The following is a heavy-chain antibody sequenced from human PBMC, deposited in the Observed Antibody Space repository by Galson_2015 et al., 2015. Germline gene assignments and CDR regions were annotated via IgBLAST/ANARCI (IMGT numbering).Heavy chain of an antibody. D-gene: IGHD3-16*02. V-gene: IGHV5-51*01. Sequence: QSGAAVKKPGESLKISCKGSGYSFTSYWIGWVRQMPGKGLEWMGIIYPGDSDTRYSPSFQGQVTISADKSISTAYLQWSSLKASDTAMYYCARARYDYVWGSYRWDYFDYWGQGTLVTVSS. J-gene: IGHJ4*02. CDR1: GYSFTSYW. CDR2: IYPGDSDT. CDR3: ARARYDYVWGSYRWDYFDY.